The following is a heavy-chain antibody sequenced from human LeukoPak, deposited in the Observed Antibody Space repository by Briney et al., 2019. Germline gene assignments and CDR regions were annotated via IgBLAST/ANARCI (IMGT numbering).Heavy chain of an antibody. D-gene: IGHD2-21*01. Sequence: PGGSLRLSCAASGFTFSSYWMSWVRQTPGKGLEWVANIKEDGSEKYYVDPVKGRFTISRDNAKNSLYLQMNSLGTEDTAVYYCARATASNWFEPWGQGILVTVSS. CDR3: ARATASNWFEP. CDR1: GFTFSSYW. J-gene: IGHJ5*02. V-gene: IGHV3-7*01. CDR2: IKEDGSEK.